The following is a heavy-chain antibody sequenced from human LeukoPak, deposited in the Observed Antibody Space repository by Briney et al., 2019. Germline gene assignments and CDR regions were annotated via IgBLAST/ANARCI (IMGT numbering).Heavy chain of an antibody. CDR1: GFTFSDYY. CDR2: ISSSGSTK. Sequence: PGGSLRLSCAASGFTFSDYYMSWIRQAPGKGLEWVSYISSSGSTKYYADSVKGRFTISRDNAKNSLYLQMNSLGAEDTAVYSCAREDDAPSGWYSNWGQGTLVTVSS. CDR3: AREDDAPSGWYSN. J-gene: IGHJ4*02. D-gene: IGHD6-19*01. V-gene: IGHV3-11*01.